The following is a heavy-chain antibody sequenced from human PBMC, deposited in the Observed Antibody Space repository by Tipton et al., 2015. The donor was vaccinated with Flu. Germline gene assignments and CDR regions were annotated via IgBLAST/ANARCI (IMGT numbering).Heavy chain of an antibody. D-gene: IGHD4-17*01. V-gene: IGHV4-59*01. CDR2: FSFAGGT. CDR3: ARDRRTYPTGDYPVRSFDF. Sequence: TLSLTCTVSGGSISSYFWSWIRQPPGKGLEWIGYFSFAGGTNYNPSLNSRVTISVDTSKTQVSLRLTSVTAADTAVYYCARDRRTYPTGDYPVRSFDFWGPGTLVAVSS. CDR1: GGSISSYF. J-gene: IGHJ4*02.